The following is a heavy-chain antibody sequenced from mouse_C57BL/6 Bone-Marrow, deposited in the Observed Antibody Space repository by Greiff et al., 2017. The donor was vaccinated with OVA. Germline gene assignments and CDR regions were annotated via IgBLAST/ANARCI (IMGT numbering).Heavy chain of an antibody. J-gene: IGHJ3*01. CDR2: IYPGSGST. Sequence: QVQLQQPGAELVKPGASVKMSCKASGYTFTSYWITWVKQRPGQGLEWIGDIYPGSGSTNYNEKFKSKATLTVDKTSSTAYMQLSSLTSEDSAVYYCARVGSNSLCFAYWGQGTLVTVSA. CDR3: ARVGSNSLCFAY. CDR1: GYTFTSYW. D-gene: IGHD2-5*01. V-gene: IGHV1-55*01.